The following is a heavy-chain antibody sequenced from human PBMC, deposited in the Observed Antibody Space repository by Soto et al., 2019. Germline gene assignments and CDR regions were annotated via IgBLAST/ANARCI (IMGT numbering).Heavy chain of an antibody. CDR3: ARDQYCSSTSCYLKRPVFDY. CDR2: ISYDGSNK. CDR1: GFTFSSYA. Sequence: QVQLVESGGGVVQPGRSLRLSCAASGFTFSSYAMHWVRQAPGKGLEWVAVISYDGSNKYYADSVKGRFTISRDNSKNTLYLQMNSLRAEDTAVYYCARDQYCSSTSCYLKRPVFDYWGQGTLVTVSS. V-gene: IGHV3-30-3*01. J-gene: IGHJ4*02. D-gene: IGHD2-2*01.